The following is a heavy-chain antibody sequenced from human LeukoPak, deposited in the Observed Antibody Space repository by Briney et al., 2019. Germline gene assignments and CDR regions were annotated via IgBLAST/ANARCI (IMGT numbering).Heavy chain of an antibody. J-gene: IGHJ5*02. CDR1: GFTFSSYE. CDR3: VRGHRAISAYNWFDP. CDR2: ISSSGSTI. Sequence: GGSLRLSCAASGFTFSSYEMNWVRQAPGKGLEWVSYISSSGSTIYYADSAKGRFTISRDNAKNSLYLQMNSLRAEDTAVYYCVRGHRAISAYNWFDPWGQGTLVTVSS. D-gene: IGHD1-14*01. V-gene: IGHV3-48*03.